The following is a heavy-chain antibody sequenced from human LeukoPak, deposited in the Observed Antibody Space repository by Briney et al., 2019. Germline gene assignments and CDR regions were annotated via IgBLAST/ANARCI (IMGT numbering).Heavy chain of an antibody. V-gene: IGHV3-23*01. CDR3: AKAGNIRFDY. CDR2: ISGSDGST. D-gene: IGHD2/OR15-2a*01. Sequence: GGSLRLSCAASGFTFSSYAMSWVRQAPGKGLECVSSISGSDGSTYYADSVKGRFTISRDNSKNTLYLQMNSLRAEDTAVYYCAKAGNIRFDYWGQGTLVTVSS. CDR1: GFTFSSYA. J-gene: IGHJ4*02.